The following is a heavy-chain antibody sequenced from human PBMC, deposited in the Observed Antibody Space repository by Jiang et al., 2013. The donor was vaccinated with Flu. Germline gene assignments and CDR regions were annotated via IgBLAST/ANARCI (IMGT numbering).Heavy chain of an antibody. V-gene: IGHV7-4-1*02. D-gene: IGHD1-20*01. CDR1: GYTFTSYA. J-gene: IGHJ3*02. Sequence: LKKPGASVKVSCKASGYTFTSYAMNWVRQAPGQGLEWMGWINTNTGNPTYAQGFTGRFVFSLDTSVSTAYLQISSLKAEDTAVYYCARGFRLNWNDVLAKDNDAFDIWGQGTMVTVSS. CDR3: ARGFRLNWNDVLAKDNDAFDI. CDR2: INTNTGNP.